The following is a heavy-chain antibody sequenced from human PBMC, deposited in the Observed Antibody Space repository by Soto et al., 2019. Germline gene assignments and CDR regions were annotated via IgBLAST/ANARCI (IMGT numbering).Heavy chain of an antibody. CDR3: ARRYFYENQGVFDV. CDR2: IYQSGST. D-gene: IGHD3-22*01. V-gene: IGHV4-4*02. J-gene: IGHJ3*01. CDR1: GGSINSSNW. Sequence: QVRLQGSGPGLVAPSGTLYLTCAVSGGSINSSNWWSWVRQSPGKGLEWMGEIYQSGSTKYNPSFMSRFTVSIDKPKSQFSLKLTSVTAADSAVYYCARRYFYENQGVFDVWDQCTKVTVSS.